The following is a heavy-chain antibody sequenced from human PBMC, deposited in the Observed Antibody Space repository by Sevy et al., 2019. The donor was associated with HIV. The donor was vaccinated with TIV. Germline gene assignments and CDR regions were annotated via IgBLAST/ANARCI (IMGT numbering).Heavy chain of an antibody. CDR3: VGVHGGDVLTSWNPFAY. D-gene: IGHD3-9*01. Sequence: GGSLRLSCAGSGFTLSSYTMNWVRQTPGKGLEWVSSISTTSSNIYYADSVEGRFTISRDNAKNSLSLQMNSLRAEDTGVYYCVGVHGGDVLTSWNPFAYWGQGTLVTVSS. J-gene: IGHJ4*02. CDR1: GFTLSSYT. V-gene: IGHV3-21*01. CDR2: ISTTSSNI.